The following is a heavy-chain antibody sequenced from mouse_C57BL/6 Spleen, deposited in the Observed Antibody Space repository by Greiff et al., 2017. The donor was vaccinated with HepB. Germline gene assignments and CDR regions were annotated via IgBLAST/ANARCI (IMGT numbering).Heavy chain of an antibody. V-gene: IGHV5-4*01. CDR1: GFTFSSYA. CDR3: ARDGITTTVWYFDV. D-gene: IGHD2-4*01. CDR2: ISDGGSYT. J-gene: IGHJ1*03. Sequence: EVQGVESGGGLVKPGGSLKLSCAASGFTFSSYAMSWVRQTPEKRLEWVATISDGGSYTYYPDNVKGRFTISRDNAKNNLYLQMSHLKSEDTAMYYCARDGITTTVWYFDVWGTGTTVTVSS.